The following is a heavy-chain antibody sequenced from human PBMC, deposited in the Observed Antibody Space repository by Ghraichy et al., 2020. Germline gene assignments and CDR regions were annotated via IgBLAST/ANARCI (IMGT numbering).Heavy chain of an antibody. CDR1: GGSISSSSYY. J-gene: IGHJ4*02. V-gene: IGHV4-39*01. CDR3: ARSGSSLGEYYFDY. CDR2: IYYSGST. Sequence: SETLSLTCTVSGGSISSSSYYWGWIRQSPGKGLEWIGSIYYSGSTYYNPSLKSRVTISVDTSKNQFSLKVRSVTAADTAVYNCARSGSSLGEYYFDYWGQGTLVTVSS. D-gene: IGHD1-26*01.